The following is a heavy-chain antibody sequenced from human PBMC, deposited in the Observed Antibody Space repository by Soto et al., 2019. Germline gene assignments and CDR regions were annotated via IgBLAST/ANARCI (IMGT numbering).Heavy chain of an antibody. CDR3: ATTRAAWFDP. CDR2: IYYSGTT. V-gene: IGHV4-39*01. D-gene: IGHD6-13*01. J-gene: IGHJ5*02. Sequence: SETLSLTCTGTGGSISTSRFYRPWIRQPPGKGLEWIGSIYYSGTTYYTSSLRSRVTISVDTSKNQFSLKMSSVTAADTAVYYCATTRAAWFDPWGQGTLVTVS. CDR1: GGSISTSRFY.